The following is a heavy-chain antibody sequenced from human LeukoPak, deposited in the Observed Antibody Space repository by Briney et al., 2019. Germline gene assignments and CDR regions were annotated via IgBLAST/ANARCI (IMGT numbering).Heavy chain of an antibody. CDR3: ARLSVRYSSSWYQRKGLDY. V-gene: IGHV4-61*02. J-gene: IGHJ4*02. CDR2: IYTSGST. CDR1: GGSISSGSYY. D-gene: IGHD6-13*01. Sequence: SQTLSLTCTVSGGSISSGSYYWSWIRQPAGKGLEWIGRIYTSGSTNYNPSLKSRVTISVDTSKNQFSLKLSSVTAADTAVYYCARLSVRYSSSWYQRKGLDYWGQGTLVTVSS.